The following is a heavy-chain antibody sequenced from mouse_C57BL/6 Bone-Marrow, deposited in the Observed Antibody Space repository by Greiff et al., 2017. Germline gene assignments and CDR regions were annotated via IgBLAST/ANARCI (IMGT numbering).Heavy chain of an antibody. CDR2: FHPYNDDT. D-gene: IGHD2-1*01. CDR1: GYTFTTYP. Sequence: QVQLQQSGAELVKPGASVKMSCKASGYTFTTYPIEWMKQSHGKTLEWIGNFHPYNDDTKYNEKFKGKATLTVEKSSSTVYLELSRLTSDDSAVYYCARGIYYGNPFAYWGQGTLVTVSA. V-gene: IGHV1-47*01. CDR3: ARGIYYGNPFAY. J-gene: IGHJ3*01.